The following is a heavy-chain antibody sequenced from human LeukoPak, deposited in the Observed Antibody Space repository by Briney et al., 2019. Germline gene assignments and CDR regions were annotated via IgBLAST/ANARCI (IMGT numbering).Heavy chain of an antibody. CDR2: IPLTGLT. V-gene: IGHV4-4*02. D-gene: IGHD2-8*01. J-gene: IGHJ4*02. Sequence: PSGTLSLTCGVSGGSFSNTNWWSWVRPPPGQGLEWIGEIPLTGLTHYNPSLESRVTVSLDKSKNQLSLNLTSVTAADTAVYYCSRENGAFSPFGYWGQGTLVTVLS. CDR1: GGSFSNTNW. CDR3: SRENGAFSPFGY.